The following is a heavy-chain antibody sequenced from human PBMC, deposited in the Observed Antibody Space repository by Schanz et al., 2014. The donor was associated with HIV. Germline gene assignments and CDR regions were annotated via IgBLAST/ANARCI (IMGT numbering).Heavy chain of an antibody. CDR3: VKAYSSGFSGAGS. CDR2: TSSDGSGK. Sequence: VQLVESGGGLVKPGRSLRLSCTASGFTFGDYPMSWFRQAPGRGLEWLAVTSSDGSGKFYVDSVKGRFTISRDNSRNALYLHMNSLRADDTAIYYCVKAYSSGFSGAGSWGQGALVTVSS. V-gene: IGHV3-30*04. CDR1: GFTFGDYP. D-gene: IGHD5-18*01. J-gene: IGHJ5*02.